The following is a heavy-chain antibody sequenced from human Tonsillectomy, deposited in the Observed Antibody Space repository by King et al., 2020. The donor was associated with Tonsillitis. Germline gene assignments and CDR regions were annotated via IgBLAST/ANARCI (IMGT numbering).Heavy chain of an antibody. V-gene: IGHV3-66*01. Sequence: VQLVESGGGLVQPGGSLRLSCAASGLTVSTNYMSWVRQAPGRGLEWVSVIYSDGSTYYADSVKGRFTISRDSSKNTLYLQMSSLRVEDTAVYYCARDGGGDCCACLDVWGQGTPVTVSS. D-gene: IGHD2-21*02. J-gene: IGHJ6*02. CDR3: ARDGGGDCCACLDV. CDR1: GLTVSTNY. CDR2: IYSDGST.